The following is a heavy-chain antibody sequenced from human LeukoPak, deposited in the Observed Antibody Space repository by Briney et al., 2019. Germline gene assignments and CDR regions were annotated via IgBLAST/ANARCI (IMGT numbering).Heavy chain of an antibody. CDR2: IYYSGST. J-gene: IGHJ4*02. CDR3: ARQAEWELLYYFDS. CDR1: GGSISSGGYY. V-gene: IGHV4-61*08. Sequence: SETLSLTCTVSGGSISSGGYYWSWIRQHPGKGLEWIGYIYYSGSTNYNPSLKSRVTISVDTSKNQFSLKLSSVTAADTAVYFCARQAEWELLYYFDSWGQGTLVTVSS. D-gene: IGHD1-26*01.